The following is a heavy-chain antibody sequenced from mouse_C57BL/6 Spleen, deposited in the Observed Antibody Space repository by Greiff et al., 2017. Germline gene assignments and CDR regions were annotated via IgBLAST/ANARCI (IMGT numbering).Heavy chain of an antibody. J-gene: IGHJ3*01. V-gene: IGHV5-9-1*02. Sequence: KVLESGEGLVKPGGSLKLSCAASGFTFSSYAMSWVRQTPEKRLEWVAYISSGGDYIYYADTVKGRFTISRDNARNTLYLQMSSLKSEDTAMYYCTRDYYGSRPWFAYWGQGTLVTVSA. CDR1: GFTFSSYA. CDR3: TRDYYGSRPWFAY. D-gene: IGHD1-1*01. CDR2: ISSGGDYI.